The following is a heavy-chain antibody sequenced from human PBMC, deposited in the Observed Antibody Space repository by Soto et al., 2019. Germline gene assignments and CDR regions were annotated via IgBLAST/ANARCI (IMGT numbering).Heavy chain of an antibody. Sequence: ASVKVSCKASGYTFTGYYMHWVRQAPGQGLEWMGWINPNSGGTNYAQKFQGWVTMTRDTSISTAYMELSRLRSDDTAVYYCAREATYSSYYYYYGMDVWGQGTTVPVSS. V-gene: IGHV1-2*04. CDR2: INPNSGGT. CDR3: AREATYSSYYYYYGMDV. J-gene: IGHJ6*02. CDR1: GYTFTGYY. D-gene: IGHD6-13*01.